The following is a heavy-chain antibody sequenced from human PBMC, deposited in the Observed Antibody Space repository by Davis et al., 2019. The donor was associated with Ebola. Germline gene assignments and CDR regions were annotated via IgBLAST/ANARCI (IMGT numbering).Heavy chain of an antibody. CDR1: GFTFSDYY. J-gene: IGHJ4*02. CDR3: ASRYGSGSYFTY. V-gene: IGHV3-23*01. Sequence: GESLKISCAASGFTFSDYYMSWIRQAPGKGLEWVSAISGSGGSTYYADSVKGRFTISRDNSKNTLYLQMNNLRAEDTAVYYCASRYGSGSYFTYWGQGTLVTVSS. CDR2: ISGSGGST. D-gene: IGHD3-10*01.